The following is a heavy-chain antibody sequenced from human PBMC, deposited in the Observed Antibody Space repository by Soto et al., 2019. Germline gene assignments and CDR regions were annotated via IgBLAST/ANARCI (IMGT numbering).Heavy chain of an antibody. CDR3: ATRSPAFDF. CDR2: ISTSKGDT. V-gene: IGHV1-18*01. CDR1: GYTFTSYG. J-gene: IGHJ4*02. Sequence: QVQMVQSGPEVKKPGASVKVSCKTSGYTFTSYGVAWVRQAPGQGLEWMGWISTSKGDTTYAQKFQGRVTMTTDTSTITAYMELRSLRSDDTAVYYCATRSPAFDFWGQGTLVTVSS.